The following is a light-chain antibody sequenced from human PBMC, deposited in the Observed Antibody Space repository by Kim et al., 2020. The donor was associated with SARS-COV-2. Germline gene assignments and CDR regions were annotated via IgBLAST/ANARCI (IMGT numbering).Light chain of an antibody. CDR2: DAS. V-gene: IGKV3-11*01. Sequence: PGERATLSCRASQSVSSDLAWYQQKPGQAPRLLIYDASNRVTGIPARFSGSGSGTDFTLTISSLEPEDFAVYYCQQRTNWPPTFGQGTRLEIK. CDR1: QSVSSD. J-gene: IGKJ5*01. CDR3: QQRTNWPPT.